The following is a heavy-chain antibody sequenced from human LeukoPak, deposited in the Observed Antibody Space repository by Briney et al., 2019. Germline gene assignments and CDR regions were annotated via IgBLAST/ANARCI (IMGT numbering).Heavy chain of an antibody. V-gene: IGHV3-66*01. CDR2: IYSGGST. J-gene: IGHJ6*03. D-gene: IGHD3-3*01. CDR3: ARDLYFGVAGGNYYYMDV. CDR1: GLSFSDYV. Sequence: GGTLRLSCAASGLSFSDYVMSWVRQAPGKGLEWVSVIYSGGSTYYADSVKGRFTISRDNSKNTLYLQMNSLRAEDTAVYYCARDLYFGVAGGNYYYMDVWGKGTTVTISS.